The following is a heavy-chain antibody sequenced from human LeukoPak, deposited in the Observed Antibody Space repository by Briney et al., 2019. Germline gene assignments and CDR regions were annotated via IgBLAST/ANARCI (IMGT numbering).Heavy chain of an antibody. CDR2: IVPIFGTA. CDR1: GGTFSSYA. CDR3: ASCSASYYSSQPHGAFDI. J-gene: IGHJ3*02. D-gene: IGHD1-26*01. Sequence: GASVKVSCKASGGTFSSYAISWVRQAPGQGLEWMGRIVPIFGTANYAQKFQGRVTITTDESTSTAYMELSSLRSEDTAVYYCASCSASYYSSQPHGAFDIWGQGTMVTVSS. V-gene: IGHV1-69*05.